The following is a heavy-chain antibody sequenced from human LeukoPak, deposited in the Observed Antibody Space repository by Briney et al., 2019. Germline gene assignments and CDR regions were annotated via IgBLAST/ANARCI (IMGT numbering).Heavy chain of an antibody. J-gene: IGHJ5*01. CDR2: IYFSGTT. CDR1: GGSINNYY. CDR3: ARSPNWFDF. Sequence: SETLSLTCTVSGGSINNYYWSWIRQPPGKGLEWIGYIYFSGTTNYNPSLKSRVSISVDTSKNQFSLRLTSVTAADTAVYCCARSPNWFDFWGQGTLVTVSS. V-gene: IGHV4-59*01.